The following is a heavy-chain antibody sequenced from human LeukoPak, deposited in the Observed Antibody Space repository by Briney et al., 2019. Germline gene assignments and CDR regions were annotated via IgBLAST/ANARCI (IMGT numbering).Heavy chain of an antibody. Sequence: LSETLSLTCTVWGVSMKIYFWSGLRQPPGRGLEGIGYVYYSGITHYHPSLKSRVSISLDMSKNQFSLSVHSVTAADAAVYLWASHLGGTTFHWGQGTLVTVSS. J-gene: IGHJ4*02. D-gene: IGHD1/OR15-1a*01. CDR1: GVSMKIYF. CDR3: ASHLGGTTFH. CDR2: VYYSGIT. V-gene: IGHV4-59*13.